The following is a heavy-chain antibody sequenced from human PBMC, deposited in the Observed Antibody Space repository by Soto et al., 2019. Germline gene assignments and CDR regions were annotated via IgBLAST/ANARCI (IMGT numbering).Heavy chain of an antibody. Sequence: VESLKISCKASGYIIKNYWIGWVRQIPWQGLEWMGIIFPGDSYTRYSPSFQGHVTISVDKSISTAYVQWSSLKASDSAIYYCFRGGVTSRTFDYWGQGNLVNVSS. CDR1: GYIIKNYW. CDR3: FRGGVTSRTFDY. CDR2: IFPGDSYT. J-gene: IGHJ4*02. V-gene: IGHV5-51*01. D-gene: IGHD3-16*01.